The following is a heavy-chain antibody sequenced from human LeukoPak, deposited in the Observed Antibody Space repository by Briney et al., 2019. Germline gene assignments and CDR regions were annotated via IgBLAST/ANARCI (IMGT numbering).Heavy chain of an antibody. CDR1: GGSIRSSNW. V-gene: IGHV4-4*02. D-gene: IGHD3-22*01. J-gene: IGHJ4*02. CDR2: IYHSGST. CDR3: ARGSNYFDSSGYYYPDY. Sequence: PSETLSLTCAVSGGSIRSSNWWSWVRQPPGKGLEWIGEIYHSGSTNYNPSLKSRVTISVDKSKNQFSLRLSSVTAADTAMYYCARGSNYFDSSGYYYPDYWGQGTLVTVSS.